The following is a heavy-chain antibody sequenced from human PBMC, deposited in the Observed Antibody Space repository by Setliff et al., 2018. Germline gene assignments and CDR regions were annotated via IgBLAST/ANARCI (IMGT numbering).Heavy chain of an antibody. V-gene: IGHV2-5*04. Sequence: SGPTLVNPTQTLTLTCTFFGFSLSTNEVAVGWIRQSPGKALEWLALIYGNDDKRYSPSLKSRVTVTKDTSKSHVVLTMTNMDPLDTGTYYCAKVGIFGGGYFDLWGLGTLVTVSS. CDR2: IYGNDDK. CDR1: GFSLSTNEVA. D-gene: IGHD3-3*01. J-gene: IGHJ4*02. CDR3: AKVGIFGGGYFDL.